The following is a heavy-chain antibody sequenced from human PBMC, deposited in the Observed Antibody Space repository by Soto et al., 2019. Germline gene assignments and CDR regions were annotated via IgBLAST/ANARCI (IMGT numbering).Heavy chain of an antibody. J-gene: IGHJ5*02. V-gene: IGHV1-3*01. Sequence: GASVKVSCKASGYTFTNYAIHWVRQAPGQRLEWMGWIHPANGNTKYSQRFQGRVTITSDTSASTAYMEVSSLRSEDTAVYYCARDLPNWGFVNWFDPWSQGTLVTVSS. CDR2: IHPANGNT. CDR1: GYTFTNYA. CDR3: ARDLPNWGFVNWFDP. D-gene: IGHD7-27*01.